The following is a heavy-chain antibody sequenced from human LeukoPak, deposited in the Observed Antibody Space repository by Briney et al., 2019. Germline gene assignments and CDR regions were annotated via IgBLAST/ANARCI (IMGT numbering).Heavy chain of an antibody. D-gene: IGHD2-15*01. CDR1: GFTFSNYA. CDR3: AKGRGYCTGGSCYSDY. Sequence: GGSLRLSCTASGFTFSNYAMSWARQAPGKGLEWVSTISGSDGSTYYADSVKGRFTISRDNSKNTLYLQMNSLRVEETAIYSCAKGRGYCTGGSCYSDYWGQGTLVTVSS. V-gene: IGHV3-23*01. J-gene: IGHJ4*02. CDR2: ISGSDGST.